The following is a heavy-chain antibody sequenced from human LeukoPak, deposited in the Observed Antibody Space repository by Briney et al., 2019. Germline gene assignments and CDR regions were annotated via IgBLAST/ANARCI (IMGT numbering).Heavy chain of an antibody. J-gene: IGHJ4*02. CDR3: ARHLRGSGSYFDY. CDR1: GFTVSSNY. V-gene: IGHV3-66*02. D-gene: IGHD3-10*01. CDR2: IYSGGST. Sequence: PGGSLRLSCAASGFTVSSNYMSWVRQAPGKGLEWVSVIYSGGSTYYADSVKGRFTISRDNSKNTLYLQMNSLRAEDTAVYYCARHLRGSGSYFDYWGQGTLVTVSS.